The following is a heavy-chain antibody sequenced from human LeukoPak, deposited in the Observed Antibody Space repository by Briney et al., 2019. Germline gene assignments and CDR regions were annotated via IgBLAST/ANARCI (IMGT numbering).Heavy chain of an antibody. D-gene: IGHD3-22*01. V-gene: IGHV3-30-3*01. CDR3: ARNYYDSSGYYSLGVY. CDR1: GFTFSTYA. J-gene: IGHJ4*02. Sequence: PGGSLRLSCAASGFTFSTYAMHWVRQAPGKGLEWVALISYDGSNKYYADSVKGRFTISRDSSKNTLYVQMNSLRAEDTAVYYCARNYYDSSGYYSLGVYWGQGTLVTVSS. CDR2: ISYDGSNK.